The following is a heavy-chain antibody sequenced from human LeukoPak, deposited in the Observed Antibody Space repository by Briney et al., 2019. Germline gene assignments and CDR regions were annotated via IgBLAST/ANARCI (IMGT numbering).Heavy chain of an antibody. J-gene: IGHJ4*02. CDR1: GFTFSTYG. Sequence: GGSLGLSCAASGFTFSTYGMHWVRQAPGKGLEWVALIWYDGSNKYYADSVKGRFTISRDNSKDTLYLQMNSLRAEDTAVYYCAKPLLWFGELYYFDYWGQGTLVTVSS. D-gene: IGHD3-10*01. V-gene: IGHV3-33*06. CDR2: IWYDGSNK. CDR3: AKPLLWFGELYYFDY.